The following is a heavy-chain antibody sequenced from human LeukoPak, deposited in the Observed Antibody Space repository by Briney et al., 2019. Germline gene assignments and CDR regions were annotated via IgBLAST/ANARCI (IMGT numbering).Heavy chain of an antibody. CDR2: LGGTNGYT. D-gene: IGHD2-2*01. Sequence: PGGSLRLSCVASGFTFSNFAMSWVRQAPGKGLEWVSSLGGTNGYTYYADSVKGRFSISRDNSKNTLYLQMNSLRAEDTALYYCAKVPNGCYACDFDNWGQGTLVTVSS. CDR3: AKVPNGCYACDFDN. J-gene: IGHJ4*02. V-gene: IGHV3-23*01. CDR1: GFTFSNFA.